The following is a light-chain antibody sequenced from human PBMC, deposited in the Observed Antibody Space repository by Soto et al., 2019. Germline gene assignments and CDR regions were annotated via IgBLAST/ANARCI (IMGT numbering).Light chain of an antibody. Sequence: AIRITQSPASLSASAGGRVTIACRSSQSISSYLAWYQQKPGKAPKLLIYAASTLQSGVPSRFSGSGSGTDFTLTISSLQSEDFATYYCQQSYSYPLTFGGGTKLDIK. CDR1: QSISSY. CDR2: AAS. J-gene: IGKJ4*01. V-gene: IGKV1-8*01. CDR3: QQSYSYPLT.